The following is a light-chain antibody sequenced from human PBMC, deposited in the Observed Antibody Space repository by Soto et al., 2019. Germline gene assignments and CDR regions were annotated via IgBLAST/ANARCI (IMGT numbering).Light chain of an antibody. V-gene: IGKV3-11*01. CDR1: QSVSTY. CDR2: DAS. J-gene: IGKJ5*01. Sequence: EIVLTQSPATLSLSPGERATLSCRASQSVSTYLAWYQQKPGQAPRLLMYDASNRATGIPARFSGSGSGTDFTLTISSLEPEDFAVYYCQQRSNWPPSPFGQGTRLEIK. CDR3: QQRSNWPPSP.